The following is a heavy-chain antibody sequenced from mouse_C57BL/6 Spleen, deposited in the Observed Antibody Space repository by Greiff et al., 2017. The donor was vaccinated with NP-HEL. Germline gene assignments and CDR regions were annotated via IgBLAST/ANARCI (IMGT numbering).Heavy chain of an antibody. CDR3: TRNYGRPGYCDY. CDR2: IDPETGGT. CDR1: GYTFTDYE. Sequence: QVQLQQSGAELVRPGASVTLSCKASGYTFTDYEMHWVKQTPVHGLEWIGAIDPETGGTAYNQKFKGKAILTAAKSSSTAYMELRSLTSEDSAVYYCTRNYGRPGYCDYWGQGTTLTVSS. J-gene: IGHJ2*01. D-gene: IGHD1-1*01. V-gene: IGHV1-15*01.